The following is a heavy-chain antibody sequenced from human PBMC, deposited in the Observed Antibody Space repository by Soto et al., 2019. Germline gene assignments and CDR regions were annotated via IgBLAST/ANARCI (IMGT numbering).Heavy chain of an antibody. CDR3: AKPLGDFWSGYLAFDY. CDR1: GFTFSSYG. Sequence: GGSLRLSCAASGFTFSSYGMHWVRQAPGKGLEWVSAISGSGGSTYYADSVKGRFTISRDNSKNTLYLQMNSLRAEDTAVYYCAKPLGDFWSGYLAFDYWGQGTLVTVSS. J-gene: IGHJ4*02. V-gene: IGHV3-23*01. CDR2: ISGSGGST. D-gene: IGHD3-3*01.